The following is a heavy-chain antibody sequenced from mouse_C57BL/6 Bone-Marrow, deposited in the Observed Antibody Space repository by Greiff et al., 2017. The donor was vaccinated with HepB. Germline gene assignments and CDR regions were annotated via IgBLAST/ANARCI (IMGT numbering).Heavy chain of an antibody. CDR3: ARHYYGGAAMDY. CDR1: GFTFSSYG. J-gene: IGHJ4*01. CDR2: ISSGGSYT. V-gene: IGHV5-6*01. D-gene: IGHD1-1*01. Sequence: VQLKESGGDLVKPGGSLKLSCAASGFTFSSYGMSWVRQTPDKRLEWVATISSGGSYTYYPDSVKGRFTISRDNAKNTLYLQMSSLKSEDTAMYYCARHYYGGAAMDYWGQGTSVTVSS.